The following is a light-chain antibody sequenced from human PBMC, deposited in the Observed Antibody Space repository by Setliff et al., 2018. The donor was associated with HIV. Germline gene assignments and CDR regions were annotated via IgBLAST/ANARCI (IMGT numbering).Light chain of an antibody. CDR2: DVI. CDR3: SSYTTSSTLYV. V-gene: IGLV2-14*03. CDR1: SSDVGGYYS. Sequence: LTQPASVSGSPGQSITISCTGISSDVGGYYSVSWYQQHPGKAPKLMIYDVINRPSGVSNRFSGSRSGNTASLTISGLQVEGEADYYCSSYTTSSTLYVFGPGTKVTVL. J-gene: IGLJ1*01.